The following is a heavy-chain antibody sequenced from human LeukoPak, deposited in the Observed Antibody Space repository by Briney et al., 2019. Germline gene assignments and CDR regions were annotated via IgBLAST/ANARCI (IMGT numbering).Heavy chain of an antibody. D-gene: IGHD4-17*01. J-gene: IGHJ4*02. CDR1: GYTFTSYD. CDR2: MNPNSGNT. CDR3: ARGVSVTTVTTYGY. V-gene: IGHV1-8*01. Sequence: ASVKVSCKASGYTFTSYDINWVRQAPGQGLEWMGWMNPNSGNTGYAQKFQGRVTMTRNTSISTAYMELSSLRSEDTAVYYCARGVSVTTVTTYGYWGQGTLVTVSS.